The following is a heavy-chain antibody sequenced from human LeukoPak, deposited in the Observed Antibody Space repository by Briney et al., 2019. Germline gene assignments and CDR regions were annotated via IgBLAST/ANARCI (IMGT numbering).Heavy chain of an antibody. CDR3: AKPSNYYGSATDAFDF. Sequence: SETLSLTCTVSGVSISSTSCYWTWIRQPPGKGLEWIGNIYYSGSTYYNPSLKSRVTISVDTSKNHFSLKLNSVTAADTAVYYCAKPSNYYGSATDAFDFWGQGTMVTVSS. J-gene: IGHJ3*01. CDR2: IYYSGST. D-gene: IGHD3-10*01. V-gene: IGHV4-39*07. CDR1: GVSISSTSCY.